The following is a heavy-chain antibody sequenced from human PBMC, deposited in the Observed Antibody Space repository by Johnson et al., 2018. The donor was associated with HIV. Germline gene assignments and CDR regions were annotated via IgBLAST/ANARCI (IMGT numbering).Heavy chain of an antibody. V-gene: IGHV3-30*02. J-gene: IGHJ3*02. D-gene: IGHD6-6*01. Sequence: QVQLVESGGGVVQPGGSLRLSCAASGFTFSSYGMYWVRQAPGKGLEWVAFIRYDGSNKYYADSVKGRFTISRDNSKNTLYVQMNSLRAEDTAVYYCAKDCQCGSSTQGAFDIWGQGTMVTVSS. CDR2: IRYDGSNK. CDR3: AKDCQCGSSTQGAFDI. CDR1: GFTFSSYG.